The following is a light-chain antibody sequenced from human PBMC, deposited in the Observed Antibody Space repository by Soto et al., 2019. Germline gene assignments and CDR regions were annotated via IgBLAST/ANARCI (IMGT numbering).Light chain of an antibody. Sequence: EILMTQSPVTLSVSPGERASLSCRASQSVGSNLAWYQQKPGQAPRLLIYGASTRATGIPARFSGSGSGTEFTLTISSLQSEDFAVYYCQQYNNWPRTFGQGTKVDIK. CDR3: QQYNNWPRT. CDR1: QSVGSN. V-gene: IGKV3-15*01. J-gene: IGKJ1*01. CDR2: GAS.